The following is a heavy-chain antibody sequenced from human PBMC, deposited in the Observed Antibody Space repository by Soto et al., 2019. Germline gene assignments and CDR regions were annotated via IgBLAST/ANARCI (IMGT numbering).Heavy chain of an antibody. Sequence: PSETLSLTCAVYGGSFSGYYWSWLRQPPGKGPEWIGEINHSGGTKYNPSLENRVTISVGTPKNQFSLKLNSVSAADTAVYYCARTGGMDVWSQGATVTVSS. J-gene: IGHJ6*02. V-gene: IGHV4-34*01. CDR3: ARTGGMDV. CDR2: INHSGGT. CDR1: GGSFSGYY.